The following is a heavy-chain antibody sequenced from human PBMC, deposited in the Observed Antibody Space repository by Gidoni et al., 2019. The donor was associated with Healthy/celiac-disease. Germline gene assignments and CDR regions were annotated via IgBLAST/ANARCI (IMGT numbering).Heavy chain of an antibody. Sequence: VHLVHSGAEVKKPGASVKVSCQPSGYTFTSYGISWVRQAPGQGLEWMGWSSAYNGNTNYAQKLQGRVTMTTDTSTSTAYMELRSLRSDDTAVYYCARDRGYSSSRRYFDYWGQGTLVTVSS. CDR1: GYTFTSYG. V-gene: IGHV1-18*01. J-gene: IGHJ4*02. D-gene: IGHD6-13*01. CDR2: SSAYNGNT. CDR3: ARDRGYSSSRRYFDY.